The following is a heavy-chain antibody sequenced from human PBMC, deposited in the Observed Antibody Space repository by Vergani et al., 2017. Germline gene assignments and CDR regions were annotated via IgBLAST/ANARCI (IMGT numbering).Heavy chain of an antibody. D-gene: IGHD3-3*01. Sequence: QVQLVQSGTEMKKSGASVRFSCTTPGYTFTGFHIHWVRQAPGQGLQWLGWINPYSGATTYGQDFQGRVTMTWDTSISTSYLNFNRVTAADTAIYFCARDFRVDVTAEFEYWGQGTLVIASS. CDR3: ARDFRVDVTAEFEY. CDR1: GYTFTGFH. V-gene: IGHV1-2*02. CDR2: INPYSGAT. J-gene: IGHJ4*02.